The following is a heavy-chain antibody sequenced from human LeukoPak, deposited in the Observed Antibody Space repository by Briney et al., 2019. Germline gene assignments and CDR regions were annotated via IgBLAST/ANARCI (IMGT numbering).Heavy chain of an antibody. CDR3: AREKRAAMVTGPFDY. D-gene: IGHD5-18*01. CDR1: GYTFTSYY. J-gene: IGHJ4*02. Sequence: ASVKVSCKASGYTFTSYYMHWVRQAPGQGLEWMGLINPSGGSTSYAQKFQGRVTMTRDTSTSTVYMELSSLRSEDTAVYYCAREKRAAMVTGPFDYWGQGTLVTVSS. CDR2: INPSGGST. V-gene: IGHV1-46*01.